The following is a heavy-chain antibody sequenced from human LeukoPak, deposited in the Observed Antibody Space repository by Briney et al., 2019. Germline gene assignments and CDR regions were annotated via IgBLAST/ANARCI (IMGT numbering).Heavy chain of an antibody. Sequence: PGRSLRLSCTVSGFTFDDYAMHWVRHTPGKGLEWVAGITWNRDNIGYGDSVKGRFTISRDNAKNSLYLQMNSLRAEDTAVYYCARLGREYELLGVFDYWGQGTLVTVSS. D-gene: IGHD2-2*01. J-gene: IGHJ4*02. V-gene: IGHV3-9*01. CDR3: ARLGREYELLGVFDY. CDR1: GFTFDDYA. CDR2: ITWNRDNI.